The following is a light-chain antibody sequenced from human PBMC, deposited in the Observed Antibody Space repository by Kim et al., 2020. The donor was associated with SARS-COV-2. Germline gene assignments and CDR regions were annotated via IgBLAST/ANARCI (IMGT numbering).Light chain of an antibody. CDR3: QQFNSYPQLT. V-gene: IGKV1-13*02. CDR2: DAS. J-gene: IGKJ4*01. Sequence: SLGGRVTITCRASLSIITALSSYHQKPPKAPQRLFYDASSMGTGVPPRGCGGGGWAQFSLPTSGLQPQDVVTFYCQQFNSYPQLTFGAGTQVEIK. CDR1: LSIITA.